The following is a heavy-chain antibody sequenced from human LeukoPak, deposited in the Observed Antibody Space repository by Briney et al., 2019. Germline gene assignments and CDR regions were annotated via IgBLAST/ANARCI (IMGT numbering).Heavy chain of an antibody. CDR1: GYSFTSYW. Sequence: GESLKISCKGSGYSFTSYWIGWVRQVPGKGLEWMGILYPGASDTRYSPSFQGQVTISADKSISTAYLQWSSLKASDTAMYYCARQRTRAPPSTWFDPWGQGTLVTVSS. CDR2: LYPGASDT. V-gene: IGHV5-51*01. J-gene: IGHJ5*02. CDR3: ARQRTRAPPSTWFDP.